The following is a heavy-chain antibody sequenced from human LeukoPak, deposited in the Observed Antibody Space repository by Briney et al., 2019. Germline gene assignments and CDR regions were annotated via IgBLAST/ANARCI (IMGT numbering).Heavy chain of an antibody. CDR3: ARDGSERAVAV. CDR2: IWYDGSNE. CDR1: GFTFRSHG. D-gene: IGHD6-19*01. Sequence: GGSLRLSCAASGFTFRSHGMHWVRQAPGKGLEWVAGIWYDGSNEDYADSVKGRFTISRDNSKNTLFLQMNSLRAEDTAVYYCARDGSERAVAVWGQGTLVTVSS. J-gene: IGHJ4*02. V-gene: IGHV3-33*01.